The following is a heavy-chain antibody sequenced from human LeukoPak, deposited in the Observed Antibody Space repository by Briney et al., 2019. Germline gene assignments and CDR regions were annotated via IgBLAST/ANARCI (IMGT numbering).Heavy chain of an antibody. D-gene: IGHD4-17*01. Sequence: GGSLRLSCAASGFTFSSYGMSWVRQAPGKGLEWVSGISGSGGTTYYADSVKGRFTISRDNSKNTLYLQMNSLRAEDTAVYYCAKAIDYGNQWAPANDYWGQGTLVTVSS. V-gene: IGHV3-23*01. CDR1: GFTFSSYG. CDR3: AKAIDYGNQWAPANDY. J-gene: IGHJ4*02. CDR2: ISGSGGTT.